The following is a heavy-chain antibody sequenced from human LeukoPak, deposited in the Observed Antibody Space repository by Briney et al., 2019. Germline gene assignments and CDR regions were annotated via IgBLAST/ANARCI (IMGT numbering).Heavy chain of an antibody. J-gene: IGHJ4*02. CDR2: IIPILGIA. V-gene: IGHV1-69*04. CDR3: ARAKTNYDFWSGYQYYFDY. D-gene: IGHD3-3*01. Sequence: SVKVSCKASGGTFSSYAISWVRQAPGQGLEWMGRIIPILGIANYAQKFQGRVTITADKSTSTAYMELSSLRSEDTAVYYCARAKTNYDFWSGYQYYFDYWGQGTLVAVSS. CDR1: GGTFSSYA.